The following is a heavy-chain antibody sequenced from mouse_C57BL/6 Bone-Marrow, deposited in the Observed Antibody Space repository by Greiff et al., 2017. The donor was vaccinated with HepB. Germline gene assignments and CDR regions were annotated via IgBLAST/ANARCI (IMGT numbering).Heavy chain of an antibody. Sequence: VQLQQSGPELVKPGASVKISCKASGYAFSSSWMNWVKQRPGKGLEWIGRIYPGDGDTNYNGKFKGKATLTADKSSSTAYMQLSSLTSEDSAVYFCARDYYYLFDYWGQGTTLTVSS. CDR1: GYAFSSSW. CDR3: ARDYYYLFDY. CDR2: IYPGDGDT. D-gene: IGHD1-1*01. J-gene: IGHJ2*01. V-gene: IGHV1-82*01.